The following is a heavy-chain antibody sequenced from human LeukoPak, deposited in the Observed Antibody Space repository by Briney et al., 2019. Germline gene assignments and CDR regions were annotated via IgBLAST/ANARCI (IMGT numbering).Heavy chain of an antibody. CDR2: IYYSGST. CDR3: ARERTVYYFDY. Sequence: PSETLSLTCTVSGGSISSGGYYWSWIRQHPGKGLEWIGYIYYSGSTYYNPSLKSRVTISVDTSKNQFSLKLSSVTAADTAVYYCARERTVYYFDYWGQGTLVTVSS. J-gene: IGHJ4*02. CDR1: GGSISSGGYY. V-gene: IGHV4-31*03. D-gene: IGHD1-1*01.